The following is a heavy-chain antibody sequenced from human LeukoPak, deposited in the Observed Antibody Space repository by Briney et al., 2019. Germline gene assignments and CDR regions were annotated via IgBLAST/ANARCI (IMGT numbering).Heavy chain of an antibody. CDR3: ARHHPYFRGGHYFDY. CDR1: GYRSTTYW. CDR2: IYLGDSDT. Sequence: GESLKISCKGSGYRSTTYWIGWVRQMPGKGLEWMGIIYLGDSDTRYSPSFQGQVTISADKSISTAYLQWSSLKASDTAIYYCARHHPYFRGGHYFDYWGQGTLVTVSP. J-gene: IGHJ4*02. V-gene: IGHV5-51*01. D-gene: IGHD3-10*01.